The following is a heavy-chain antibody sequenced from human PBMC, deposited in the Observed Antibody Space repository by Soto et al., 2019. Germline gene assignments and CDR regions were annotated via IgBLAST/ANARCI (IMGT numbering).Heavy chain of an antibody. D-gene: IGHD3-9*01. V-gene: IGHV1-8*01. CDR2: MNPTNGNT. Sequence: QVQLAQSGAEVKKPGASVKVSCKASGYTFTSYGINWVRQTTGQGLEWMGWMNPTNGNTGYVQKFQGRVTMTRNTSINTAYMELSSLRSEDTAVYYCARAEILTGYFAWGQGTLVTVSS. J-gene: IGHJ5*01. CDR3: ARAEILTGYFA. CDR1: GYTFTSYG.